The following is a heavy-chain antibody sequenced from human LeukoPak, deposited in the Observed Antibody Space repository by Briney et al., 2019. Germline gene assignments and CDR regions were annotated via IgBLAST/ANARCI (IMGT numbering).Heavy chain of an antibody. Sequence: ASVKVSCKASGYSFAAYYIHWVRQAPGQGLEWMGWISPYNGVTNYAQTFQGRVTMTRDTSITTVYMELNNLRSDDTAVYYCARDRTDYYDSSGYYPNWFDPWGQGTLVTVSS. CDR2: ISPYNGVT. J-gene: IGHJ5*02. CDR3: ARDRTDYYDSSGYYPNWFDP. V-gene: IGHV1-2*02. D-gene: IGHD3-22*01. CDR1: GYSFAAYY.